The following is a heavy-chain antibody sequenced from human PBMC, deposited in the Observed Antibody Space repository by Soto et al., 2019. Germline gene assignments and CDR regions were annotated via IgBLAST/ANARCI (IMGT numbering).Heavy chain of an antibody. CDR1: GFTFSSYS. Sequence: EVQLVESGGDLVKNEGSLKLYCAASGFTFSSYSMNWVRQATGKGLEWVSSISSGSDYIFYADSVKSRFTISRDNAKNSLFLQMNILTAEDTAGYFCARSPVGDAFNVWGQGTVVIVSS. J-gene: IGHJ3*01. CDR2: ISSGSDYI. V-gene: IGHV3-21*01. CDR3: ARSPVGDAFNV.